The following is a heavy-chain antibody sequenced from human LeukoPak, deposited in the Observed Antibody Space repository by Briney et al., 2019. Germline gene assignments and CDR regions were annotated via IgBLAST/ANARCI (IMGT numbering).Heavy chain of an antibody. V-gene: IGHV1-18*01. Sequence: EASVKVSCKASGYTFTSYGISWVRQAPGQGLEWMGWISAYNGNTNYAQKLQGRVTMTTGTSTSTAYMELRSLRSDDTAVYYCARRTTYYDILTGYYTDWFDPWGQGTLVTVSS. J-gene: IGHJ5*02. CDR2: ISAYNGNT. D-gene: IGHD3-9*01. CDR3: ARRTTYYDILTGYYTDWFDP. CDR1: GYTFTSYG.